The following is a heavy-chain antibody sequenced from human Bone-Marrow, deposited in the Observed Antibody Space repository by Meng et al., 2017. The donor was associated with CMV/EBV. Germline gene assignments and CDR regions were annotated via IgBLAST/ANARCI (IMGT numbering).Heavy chain of an antibody. D-gene: IGHD6-6*01. CDR3: ARDRATSIAARQIIWFDP. V-gene: IGHV1-69*10. CDR2: IIPILGIA. J-gene: IGHJ5*02. Sequence: TFSSYAFSWVRQAPGQGLEWMGGIIPILGIANYAQKFQGRVTITADKSTSTAYMELSSLRSEDTAVYYCARDRATSIAARQIIWFDPWGQGTLVTVSS. CDR1: TFSSYA.